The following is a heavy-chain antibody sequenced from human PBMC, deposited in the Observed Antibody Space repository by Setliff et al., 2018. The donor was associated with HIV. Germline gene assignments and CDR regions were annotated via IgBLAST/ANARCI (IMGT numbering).Heavy chain of an antibody. V-gene: IGHV4-30-4*01. CDR1: GGSITAPYNY. CDR2: IFHSGST. D-gene: IGHD2-2*01. J-gene: IGHJ6*02. Sequence: PSETLSLTCTVSGGSITAPYNYWSWIRQPPGKGLEWVGYIFHSGSTYYNPSLKSRVTISVDRSKNRFSLNVTSVTAADTAVYYCARIPQLLDYAMDVWGQGTTVTVSS. CDR3: ARIPQLLDYAMDV.